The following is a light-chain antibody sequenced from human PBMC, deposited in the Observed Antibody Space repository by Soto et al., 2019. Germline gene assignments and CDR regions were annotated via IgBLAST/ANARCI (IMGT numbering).Light chain of an antibody. CDR2: WAS. Sequence: DIVMTQSPDSLAVSLGERATINCKSSQSVLYSSNNENYLAWYQQKPGQPPKLLIYWASTRESGVHDRFSGSGSGTDFTLTIRSLQAEDVAVYYCKQHYSTPETFGQGTKVDI. V-gene: IGKV4-1*01. J-gene: IGKJ1*01. CDR1: QSVLYSSNNENY. CDR3: KQHYSTPET.